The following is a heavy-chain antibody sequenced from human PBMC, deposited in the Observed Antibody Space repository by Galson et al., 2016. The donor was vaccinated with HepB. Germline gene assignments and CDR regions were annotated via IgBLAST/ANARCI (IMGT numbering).Heavy chain of an antibody. Sequence: SVKVSCKASHYTFSDYVINWVRQAPGQGLEWMGWISPYNGNTNYAQKLQGRVTMTTDTSTSTAYMELRSLRSDDTAVYYCARATESYQDSSGCYYVQPISLDYWGQGTLVTVSS. D-gene: IGHD3-22*01. V-gene: IGHV1-18*01. CDR1: HYTFSDYV. CDR3: ARATESYQDSSGCYYVQPISLDY. CDR2: ISPYNGNT. J-gene: IGHJ4*02.